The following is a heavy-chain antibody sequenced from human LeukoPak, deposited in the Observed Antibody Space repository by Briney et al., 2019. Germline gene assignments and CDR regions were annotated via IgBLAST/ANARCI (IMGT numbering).Heavy chain of an antibody. CDR1: GFTFSSYS. Sequence: GGSLRLSCAASGFTFSSYSMNWVRQAPGKGLEWASSISSSSSYIYYADSVKGRFTISRDNAKNSLYLQMNSLRAEDTAVYYCARVDIVVVPAARPEYWGQGTLVTVSS. CDR2: ISSSSSYI. J-gene: IGHJ4*02. V-gene: IGHV3-21*01. CDR3: ARVDIVVVPAARPEY. D-gene: IGHD2-2*01.